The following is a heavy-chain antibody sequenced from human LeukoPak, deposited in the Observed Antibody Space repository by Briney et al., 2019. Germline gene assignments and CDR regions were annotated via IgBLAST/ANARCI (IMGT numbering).Heavy chain of an antibody. CDR2: IKQDGGEK. V-gene: IGHV3-7*01. CDR3: ARLESSGWYRFDC. J-gene: IGHJ4*02. CDR1: GFTFSNFC. D-gene: IGHD6-19*01. Sequence: GSLSLTCAASGFTFSNFCMSWFRQAPGKELVWVANIKQDGGEKYFLDSVKGRFTISRDKAKNYLYLQMNSLRVEETGLCYCARLESSGWYRFDCWGQGTLVTVSS.